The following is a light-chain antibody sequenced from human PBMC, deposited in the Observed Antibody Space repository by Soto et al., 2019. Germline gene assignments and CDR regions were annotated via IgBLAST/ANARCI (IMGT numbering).Light chain of an antibody. V-gene: IGLV1-44*01. CDR2: DNT. CDR1: ASNIGSNS. CDR3: QSFDKYLSAVV. J-gene: IGLJ2*01. Sequence: QSVLTQPPSASGTPGQRVTMSCSGSASNIGSNSGSWYRQVPGTAPKLLIYDNTNRPSGVSVRFSGSKSGTSASLAISGLQAEDEADYYCQSFDKYLSAVVFGGGTKLTVL.